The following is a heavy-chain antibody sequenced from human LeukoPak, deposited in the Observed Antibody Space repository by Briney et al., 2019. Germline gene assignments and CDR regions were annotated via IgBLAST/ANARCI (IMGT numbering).Heavy chain of an antibody. J-gene: IGHJ4*02. CDR1: GFTFSSYS. Sequence: PGGSLRLSCAASGFTFSSYSMNWVRQAPGKGLEWVSSISSSSSYIYYADSVKGRFTISRDNAKNSLYLQMNSLRAEDTAVYYCARDLGVGDTFDYWGQGTLVTVSS. CDR2: ISSSSSYI. D-gene: IGHD2-21*02. V-gene: IGHV3-21*01. CDR3: ARDLGVGDTFDY.